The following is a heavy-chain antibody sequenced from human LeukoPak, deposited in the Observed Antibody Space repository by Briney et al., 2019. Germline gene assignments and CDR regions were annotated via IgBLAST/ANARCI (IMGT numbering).Heavy chain of an antibody. V-gene: IGHV4-31*03. Sequence: SETLSLTCTVSGGSISSGDYYWSWTRQHPGKDLEWIGYIYYSGSTYYNPSLKSRVTISVDTSKNQFSLKLSSVTAADTAVYYCARARGDYGDYEHYCDYWGQGTLVTVSS. J-gene: IGHJ4*02. CDR2: IYYSGST. D-gene: IGHD4-17*01. CDR3: ARARGDYGDYEHYCDY. CDR1: GGSISSGDYY.